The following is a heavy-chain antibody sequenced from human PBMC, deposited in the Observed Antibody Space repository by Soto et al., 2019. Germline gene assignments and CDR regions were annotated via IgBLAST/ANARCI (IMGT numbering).Heavy chain of an antibody. J-gene: IGHJ6*02. CDR1: GGSISSSNW. CDR2: IYHSGST. D-gene: IGHD2-2*02. V-gene: IGHV4-4*02. Sequence: QVQLQESGPGLVKPSGTLSLTCAVSGGSISSSNWWSWVRQPPGKGLEWIGEIYHSGSTNYNPSLKSRVTISVDKSKNQFSLKLSSVTAADTAVYYCARVNVVVPAAIIGGRYYGMDVWGQGTTVTVSS. CDR3: ARVNVVVPAAIIGGRYYGMDV.